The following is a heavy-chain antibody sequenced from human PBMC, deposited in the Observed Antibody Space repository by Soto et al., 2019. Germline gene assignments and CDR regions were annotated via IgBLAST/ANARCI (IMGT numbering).Heavy chain of an antibody. CDR2: IWYDGSKK. J-gene: IGHJ4*02. CDR3: AKDRHPDGIWTFDY. Sequence: PGGSLRLSCAASEFTFSSYGMHWVRQAPGKGLEWVAVIWYDGSKKYYADSVKGRFTISRDNSKNTLYLQMNSPRAEDTAIYYCAKDRHPDGIWTFDYWGRGTLVTVSS. D-gene: IGHD3-9*01. CDR1: EFTFSSYG. V-gene: IGHV3-33*06.